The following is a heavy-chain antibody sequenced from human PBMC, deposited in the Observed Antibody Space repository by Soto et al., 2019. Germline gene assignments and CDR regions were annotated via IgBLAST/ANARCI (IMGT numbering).Heavy chain of an antibody. V-gene: IGHV3-23*01. CDR3: AKASSIAARPVAYFDY. D-gene: IGHD6-6*01. J-gene: IGHJ4*02. CDR2: ISGSGGST. CDR1: GFTFSSYA. Sequence: GGSLRLSCAASGFTFSSYAMSWVRQAPGKGLEWVSAISGSGGSTYYADSVKGRFTISRDNSKNTLYLQMNSLRAEDTAVYYCAKASSIAARPVAYFDYWGQGTLVTVSS.